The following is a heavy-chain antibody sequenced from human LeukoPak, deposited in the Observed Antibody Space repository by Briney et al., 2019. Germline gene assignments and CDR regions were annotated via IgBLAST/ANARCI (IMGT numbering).Heavy chain of an antibody. CDR2: ISGSGGST. D-gene: IGHD6-19*01. V-gene: IGHV3-23*01. J-gene: IGHJ4*02. CDR3: ANRLKAGVDY. Sequence: PGGSLRLSCAASGFTFSSYAMSWVRQAPGKGLEWVSAISGSGGSTYYADSVKGRFTISRDNFKNTLYLQMNSLRAEDTAVYYCANRLKAGVDYWGQGTLVTVSS. CDR1: GFTFSSYA.